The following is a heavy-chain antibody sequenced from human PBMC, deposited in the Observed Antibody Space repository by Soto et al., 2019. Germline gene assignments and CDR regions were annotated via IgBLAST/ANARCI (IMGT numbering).Heavy chain of an antibody. CDR1: VYSIATYC. CDR3: ARYSNNWFQTEGMDV. J-gene: IGHJ6*02. D-gene: IGHD6-13*01. V-gene: IGHV4-4*07. Sequence: PSETLCLTCTVSVYSIATYCLSWIRQPAGKGLEWIGRIDTSGNTNYNPSLKSRVTMSVDTSKKQFSLKLTSVTAADTAVYYYARYSNNWFQTEGMDVWGQGTTVTVSS. CDR2: IDTSGNT.